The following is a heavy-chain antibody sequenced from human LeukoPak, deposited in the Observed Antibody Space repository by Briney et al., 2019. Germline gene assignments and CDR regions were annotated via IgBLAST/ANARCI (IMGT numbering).Heavy chain of an antibody. CDR1: GYTFTAYY. V-gene: IGHV1-2*06. Sequence: GASVKVSCKASGYTFTAYYMHWVRQAPGQGLEWMGRINPNSDGTNYAQKFQGRVTMTRDTSISTAYMDLSRLRSDDTAVYYCSRVVGECSSTSCYGGYAFDIWGQGTMVTVSS. J-gene: IGHJ3*02. CDR2: INPNSDGT. D-gene: IGHD2-2*01. CDR3: SRVVGECSSTSCYGGYAFDI.